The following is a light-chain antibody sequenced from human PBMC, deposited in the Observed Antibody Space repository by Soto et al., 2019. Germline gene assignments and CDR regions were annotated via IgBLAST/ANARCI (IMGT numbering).Light chain of an antibody. V-gene: IGLV1-51*01. CDR1: SSNIGNNY. J-gene: IGLJ2*01. CDR2: DNN. Sequence: QSVLTKSPSVSAAPGQKVTISCSGSSSNIGNNYVSWYQHLPGTAPKLLIYDNNNRPSGIPDRFSGSKSGTSATLGITGLQTGDEADYYCGTWDSSLSAVVFGGGTKLTVL. CDR3: GTWDSSLSAVV.